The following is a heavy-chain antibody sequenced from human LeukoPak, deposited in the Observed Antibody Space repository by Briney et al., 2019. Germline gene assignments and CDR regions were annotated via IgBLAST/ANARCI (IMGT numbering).Heavy chain of an antibody. J-gene: IGHJ5*02. D-gene: IGHD2-2*01. V-gene: IGHV3-30*04. CDR1: GFTFSSYA. Sequence: GGSLRLSCAASGFTFSSYAMHWVRQAPGKGLEWVAVISFDGSNKYYAESVKGRFTISRDNSKNTLYLQIHSLRVEDTAVYYCARDRGIVVIPAAKTYSRFDPWGQGTLVTVSS. CDR2: ISFDGSNK. CDR3: ARDRGIVVIPAAKTYSRFDP.